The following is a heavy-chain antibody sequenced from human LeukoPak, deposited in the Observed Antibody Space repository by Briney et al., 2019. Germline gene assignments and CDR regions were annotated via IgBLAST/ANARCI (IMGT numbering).Heavy chain of an antibody. Sequence: SETLSLTCTVSGGSISSYYWSWIRQLPGKGLEWIGYLDYSGSTNYNPSLKSRVTISVDTSKNQFSLKLSSVTAADTAVYYCARRHVQYTSSSDPYYFDYWGQGTLVTVSS. V-gene: IGHV4-59*01. CDR2: LDYSGST. CDR3: ARRHVQYTSSSDPYYFDY. J-gene: IGHJ4*02. CDR1: GGSISSYY. D-gene: IGHD6-6*01.